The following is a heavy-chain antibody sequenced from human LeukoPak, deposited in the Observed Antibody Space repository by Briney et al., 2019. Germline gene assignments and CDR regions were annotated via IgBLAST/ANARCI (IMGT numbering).Heavy chain of an antibody. CDR2: INHSGST. CDR1: GGSFSGYY. Sequence: SETLSLTCAVYGGSFSGYYWSWIRQPPGKGLEWIGEINHSGSTNYSPSLKSRVTISTDTSKNQFSLKLSSVTAADTAVYFCARGGGGAPSSWGQGNLVTVSS. V-gene: IGHV4-34*01. D-gene: IGHD1-26*01. CDR3: ARGGGGAPSS. J-gene: IGHJ4*02.